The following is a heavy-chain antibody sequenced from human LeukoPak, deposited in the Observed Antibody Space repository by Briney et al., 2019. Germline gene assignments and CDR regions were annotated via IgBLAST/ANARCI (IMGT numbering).Heavy chain of an antibody. J-gene: IGHJ4*02. CDR3: ARRRTSGDLDY. D-gene: IGHD2-2*01. CDR2: ISSDGSSA. V-gene: IGHV3-74*01. CDR1: GFTFDDYA. Sequence: GGSLRLSCAASGFTFDDYAMHWVRQTPGKGLVWVSRISSDGSSADYADSVKGRFTISRDNARDTLYLQMNSLRAEDTAVYYCARRRTSGDLDYWGQGTLVTVSS.